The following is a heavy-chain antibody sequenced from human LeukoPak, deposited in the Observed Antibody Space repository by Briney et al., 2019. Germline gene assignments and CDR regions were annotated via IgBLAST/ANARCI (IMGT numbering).Heavy chain of an antibody. Sequence: GGSLRLSCVASGFAFSSYWMTWVRQAPGKGLEWVANIKQDGGEEYYADSVKGRFTISRDNAKNSLFLQMNSLRVEDTAVYYCARLGGSYYTYWGQGTLVTVSS. CDR2: IKQDGGEE. D-gene: IGHD1-26*01. CDR1: GFAFSSYW. J-gene: IGHJ4*02. V-gene: IGHV3-7*01. CDR3: ARLGGSYYTY.